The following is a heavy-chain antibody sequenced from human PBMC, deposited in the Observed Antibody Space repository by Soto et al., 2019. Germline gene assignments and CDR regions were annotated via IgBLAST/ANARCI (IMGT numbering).Heavy chain of an antibody. V-gene: IGHV3-9*01. Sequence: GGSLRLSCAASGFTFDDYAMHWVRQAPGKGLEWVSGISWNSGSIGYADSVKGRFTISRDNAKNYLYLQMNSLRAEDTSLYYCAKALYRYSGSYWFDPWGQGTLVTVYS. CDR3: AKALYRYSGSYWFDP. D-gene: IGHD1-26*01. J-gene: IGHJ5*02. CDR2: ISWNSGSI. CDR1: GFTFDDYA.